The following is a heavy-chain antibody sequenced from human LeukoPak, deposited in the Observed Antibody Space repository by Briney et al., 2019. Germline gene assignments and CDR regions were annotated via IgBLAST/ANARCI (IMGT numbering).Heavy chain of an antibody. CDR1: GYTFTSNY. Sequence: RASVKVSCKASGYTFTSNYMHWMRQAPGQGLEWMGVITPRDGSTSYAQKFQDRVSMTRDTSTSTVYMELSSLRSEDTAVYYCARVDIVVVVAGTPGYFQHWGQGTLVTVSS. CDR2: ITPRDGST. V-gene: IGHV1-46*01. CDR3: ARVDIVVVVAGTPGYFQH. D-gene: IGHD2-15*01. J-gene: IGHJ1*01.